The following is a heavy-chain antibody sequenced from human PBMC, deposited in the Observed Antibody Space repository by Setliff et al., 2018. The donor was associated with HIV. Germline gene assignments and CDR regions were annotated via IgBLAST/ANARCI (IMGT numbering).Heavy chain of an antibody. CDR2: IYYSGST. CDR1: GGSFTDYY. CDR3: ARVVDADYLDY. D-gene: IGHD2-15*01. Sequence: SETLSLTCAVFGGSFTDYYWGWIRQPPGKGLEWIGIIYYSGSTYYKPSLKSRVTISVDTSKNQFSLKLNSVTAADTAMYYCARVVDADYLDYWGQGTPVTVSS. V-gene: IGHV4-39*01. J-gene: IGHJ4*02.